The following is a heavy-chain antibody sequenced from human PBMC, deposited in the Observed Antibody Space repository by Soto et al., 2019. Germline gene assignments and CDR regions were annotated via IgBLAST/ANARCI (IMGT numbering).Heavy chain of an antibody. Sequence: QVQLVQSGAEVKKPGASVKVSCKASGYTFTSYDINWVRQATGQGLEWMGWMNPNSGNTGYAQKFQGRVIMTRNTSISTAYMELSSLRSEDTAVYYCARGVNRLRIAAAAYWGQGTLVTVSS. D-gene: IGHD6-13*01. CDR3: ARGVNRLRIAAAAY. CDR2: MNPNSGNT. V-gene: IGHV1-8*01. CDR1: GYTFTSYD. J-gene: IGHJ4*02.